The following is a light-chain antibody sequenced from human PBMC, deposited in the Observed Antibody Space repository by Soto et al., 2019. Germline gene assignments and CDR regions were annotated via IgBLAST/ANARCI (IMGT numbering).Light chain of an antibody. Sequence: EIVMTQSPATLSVSPGERATLSCRAIQSVNNNLAWYQQKPGQAPSLLIYGSSTRANGIPARFSGSGSGTEFTLTISSLQSEDFAVYYSQQYSNXPYTSGQWT. CDR1: QSVNNN. CDR3: QQYSNXPYT. J-gene: IGKJ2*01. V-gene: IGKV3-15*01. CDR2: GSS.